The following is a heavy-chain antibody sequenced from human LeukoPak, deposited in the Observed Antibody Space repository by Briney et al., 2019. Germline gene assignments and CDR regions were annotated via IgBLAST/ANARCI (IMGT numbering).Heavy chain of an antibody. V-gene: IGHV1-18*01. CDR2: ISAYNGNT. D-gene: IGHD3-10*01. CDR1: GYTFTSYG. Sequence: GASVKVSCKTSGYTFTSYGISWVRQAPGQGLEWMGWISAYNGNTNYAQKLQGRVTMTTDTSTSTAYMELRSLRSDDTAVYYCARVGYYGSGSSYYFDYWGQGTLVTVSS. CDR3: ARVGYYGSGSSYYFDY. J-gene: IGHJ4*02.